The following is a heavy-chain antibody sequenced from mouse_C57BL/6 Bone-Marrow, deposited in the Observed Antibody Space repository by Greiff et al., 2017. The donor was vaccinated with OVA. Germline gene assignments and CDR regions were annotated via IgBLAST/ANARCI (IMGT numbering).Heavy chain of an antibody. Sequence: VQLQHSGAELVKPGASVKISCKASGYAFSSYWMNWVKQRPGKGLEWIGQIYPGDGDTNYNGKFKGKATLTADKSSSTAYMQLSSLTSEDSAVYFCARCGSMTNCDFAVWGAGTTLTVSS. V-gene: IGHV1-80*01. CDR3: ARCGSMTNCDFAV. D-gene: IGHD4-1*01. CDR2: IYPGDGDT. J-gene: IGHJ1*01. CDR1: GYAFSSYW.